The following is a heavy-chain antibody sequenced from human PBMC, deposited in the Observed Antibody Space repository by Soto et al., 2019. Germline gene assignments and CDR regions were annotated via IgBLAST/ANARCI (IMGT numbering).Heavy chain of an antibody. D-gene: IGHD2-15*01. CDR1: GFTFRSDA. J-gene: IGHJ6*02. CDR3: AKDSQSVLVSAAQDYGMGV. Sequence: LRISCAGAGFTFRSDAMTWVRQATGKGLEWVSTLSDNGGHTYYAHSVKGRVTISRDNSKNTLYLQMNSLRAEDTAVYYCAKDSQSVLVSAAQDYGMGVWPRGTTVTVSS. CDR2: LSDNGGHT. V-gene: IGHV3-23*01.